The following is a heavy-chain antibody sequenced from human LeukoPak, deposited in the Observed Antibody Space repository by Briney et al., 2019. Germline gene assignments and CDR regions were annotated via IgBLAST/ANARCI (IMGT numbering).Heavy chain of an antibody. D-gene: IGHD2-21*01. Sequence: PGGSLRLSCTASGFSFSDHYMTWMRHAPVKGLEWISYITSSGRSTDYADSVKGRFIISRDNAMNSMFLQMSSLRVDDTAVYYCTRDPDYGDPDWGQGTLVTVSS. CDR1: GFSFSDHY. J-gene: IGHJ4*02. CDR2: ITSSGRST. V-gene: IGHV3-11*01. CDR3: TRDPDYGDPD.